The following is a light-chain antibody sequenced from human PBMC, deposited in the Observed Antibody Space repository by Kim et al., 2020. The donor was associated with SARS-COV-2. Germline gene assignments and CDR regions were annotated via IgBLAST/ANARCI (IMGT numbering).Light chain of an antibody. J-gene: IGLJ1*01. CDR2: QDS. CDR1: KLGDKY. V-gene: IGLV3-1*01. Sequence: VSPGQTASITCSGDKLGDKYACWYQQKPGQSPVLVIYQDSKRPSGIPERFSGSNSGNIATLTISGTQAMDEADYYCQAWDSSTARFGTGTKVTVL. CDR3: QAWDSSTAR.